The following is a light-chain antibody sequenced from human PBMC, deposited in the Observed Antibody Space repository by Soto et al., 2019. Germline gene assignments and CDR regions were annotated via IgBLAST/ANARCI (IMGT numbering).Light chain of an antibody. CDR3: QQYGSSPLIP. Sequence: VVTLSLSTLSLCPGERATLSCRAIQSVSSSYLAWYQQKPGQAPRLLIYGASSRATGIPDRFSGSGSGTDFTLTISRLEPEDFAVYYCQQYGSSPLIPFGQGRRLEIK. CDR1: QSVSSSY. V-gene: IGKV3-20*01. J-gene: IGKJ5*01. CDR2: GAS.